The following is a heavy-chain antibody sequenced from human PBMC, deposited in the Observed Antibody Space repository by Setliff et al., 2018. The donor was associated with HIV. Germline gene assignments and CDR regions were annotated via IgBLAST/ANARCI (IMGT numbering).Heavy chain of an antibody. CDR3: ASDYSSSGLYYYYGMDV. J-gene: IGHJ6*02. CDR2: INPGSRSA. CDR1: GYNFNTYY. V-gene: IGHV1-46*02. D-gene: IGHD6-6*01. Sequence: ASVKVSCKASGYNFNTYYIHFISQAPGHGLEWMGVINPGSRSADYAQKFQGRVTMTTDTSTSTAYMELRSLRSDDTAVYYCASDYSSSGLYYYYGMDVWGQGTTVTVSS.